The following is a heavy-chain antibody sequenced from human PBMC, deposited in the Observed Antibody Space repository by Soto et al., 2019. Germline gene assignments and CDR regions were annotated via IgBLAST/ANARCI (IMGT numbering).Heavy chain of an antibody. CDR2: INAGKGNT. J-gene: IGHJ4*02. CDR3: ARAGDDCSTTTCYAIDY. CDR1: GYTFTTYA. Sequence: ASVKVSCKASGYTFTTYAIHWVRQAPGQRLEWMAWINAGKGNTKYSQNFQGRVTVTRDTSASTAYMELNSLRSEDTAVYYCARAGDDCSTTTCYAIDYWGQGSLVTVA. D-gene: IGHD2-2*01. V-gene: IGHV1-3*01.